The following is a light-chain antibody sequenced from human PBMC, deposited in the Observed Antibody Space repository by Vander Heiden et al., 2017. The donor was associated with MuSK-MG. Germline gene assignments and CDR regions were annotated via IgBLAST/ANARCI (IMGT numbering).Light chain of an antibody. J-gene: IGKJ2*01. CDR3: LLRYTTGST. CDR2: AVS. CDR1: QSISSY. V-gene: IGKV1-39*01. Sequence: DIWMTQSPSSLSASVGDRVTITCRASQSISSYLNWYQQKPGKAPKLLIYAVSSLYIGIPSRLRGSASVSDFSLRMSSLKPKDIATYYILLRYTTGSTFGQGTRLEMK.